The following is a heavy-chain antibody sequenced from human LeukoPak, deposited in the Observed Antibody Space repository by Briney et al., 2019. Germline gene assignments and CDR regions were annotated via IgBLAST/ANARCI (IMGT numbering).Heavy chain of an antibody. CDR3: ATGGTPYYYYGMDV. CDR2: FDPEDGET. J-gene: IGHJ6*02. V-gene: IGHV1-24*01. D-gene: IGHD1-26*01. Sequence: ASVKVSCKVSGYTLTELSMHWVRRAPGKGLEWMGGFDPEDGETIYAQKFQGRVTMTEDTSTDTAYMELSSLRSEDTAVYYCATGGTPYYYYGMDVWGQGTTVTVSS. CDR1: GYTLTELS.